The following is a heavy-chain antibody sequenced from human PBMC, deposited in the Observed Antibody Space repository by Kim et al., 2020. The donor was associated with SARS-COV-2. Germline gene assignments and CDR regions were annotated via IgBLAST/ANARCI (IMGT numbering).Heavy chain of an antibody. J-gene: IGHJ4*02. CDR1: GGSISSSSYY. CDR3: ARHAEVVSDYFDY. Sequence: SETLSLTCTVSGGSISSSSYYWGWIRQPPGKGLEWIGSIYYSGSTYYNPSLKSRVTISVDTSKNQFSLKLSSVTAADTAVYYCARHAEVVSDYFDYWGQGTLVTVSS. V-gene: IGHV4-39*01. CDR2: IYYSGST. D-gene: IGHD2-2*01.